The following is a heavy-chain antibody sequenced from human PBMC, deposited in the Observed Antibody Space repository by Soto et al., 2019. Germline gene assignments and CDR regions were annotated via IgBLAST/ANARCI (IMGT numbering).Heavy chain of an antibody. CDR3: AREGLVIADFDY. V-gene: IGHV3-30-3*01. CDR1: GFTFSSDA. J-gene: IGHJ4*02. D-gene: IGHD3-9*01. CDR2: ISYDGSNK. Sequence: QVQLVESGGGVVQPGRSLRLSCAASGFTFSSDAMHWVRQAPGKGLEWVAVISYDGSNKYYADSVKGRFTISRDNSKNTLYLQMNSLRAEDTAVYYCAREGLVIADFDYWGQGTLVTVSS.